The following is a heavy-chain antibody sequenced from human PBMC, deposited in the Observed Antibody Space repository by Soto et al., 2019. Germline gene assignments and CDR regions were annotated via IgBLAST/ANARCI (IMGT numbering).Heavy chain of an antibody. CDR3: AKGANWFDP. CDR2: IYYTGNT. V-gene: IGHV4-59*01. J-gene: IGHJ5*02. Sequence: PSETLSLTCTVSGGSISSYYWSWIRQPPGKGLEWIGYIYYTGNTNYNPSLKSRVTISVDTSKNQFSLNLSSVTPADTALYYCAKGANWFDPWGQGTLVTVSS. CDR1: GGSISSYY.